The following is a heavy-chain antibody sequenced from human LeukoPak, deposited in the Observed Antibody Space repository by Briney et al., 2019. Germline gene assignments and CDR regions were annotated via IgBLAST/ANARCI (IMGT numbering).Heavy chain of an antibody. CDR2: TIPIFGTA. CDR1: VGTFTSYA. CDR3: ARGGLNSLGYCGGGCYGYFDY. D-gene: IGHD2-21*02. J-gene: IGHJ4*02. Sequence: SVTVSFTCSVGTFTSYAISRVRHPPGQGVEWMGVTIPIFGTANYAQKFQGRVTIAADESTSTAYMELSSLRSEDTAVYYCARGGLNSLGYCGGGCYGYFDYWGEGTLVTVSS. V-gene: IGHV1-69*13.